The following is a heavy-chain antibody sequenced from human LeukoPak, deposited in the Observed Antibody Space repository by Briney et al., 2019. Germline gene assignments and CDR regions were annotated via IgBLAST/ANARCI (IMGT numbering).Heavy chain of an antibody. J-gene: IGHJ3*02. D-gene: IGHD2-21*02. CDR2: VNPSSGGT. CDR3: ARDPSYCGGDCYAFDI. Sequence: ASVNVSCKASGYTFTSYYMHWVRQAPGQGLEWMGIVNPSSGGTSYAQKFQGRVTMTRATSTSTVYMELSSLRPEDTAVYYCARDPSYCGGDCYAFDIWGQGTMVTVSS. CDR1: GYTFTSYY. V-gene: IGHV1-46*01.